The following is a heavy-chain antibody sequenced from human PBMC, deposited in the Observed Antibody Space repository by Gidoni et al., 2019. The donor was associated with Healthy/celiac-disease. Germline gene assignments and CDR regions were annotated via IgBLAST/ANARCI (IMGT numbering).Heavy chain of an antibody. D-gene: IGHD3-22*01. CDR3: ARDNYYDSSGYSGGMDV. CDR2: IWYDGSNK. V-gene: IGHV3-33*01. Sequence: QVQLVESGGGVVQPGRSLSLSCAASGFTLGSYGMHWVRQAPGKGREWVAVIWYDGSNKYYADSVKGRFTISRDNSKNTLYLQMNSLRAEDTAVYYCARDNYYDSSGYSGGMDVWGQGTTVTVSS. CDR1: GFTLGSYG. J-gene: IGHJ6*02.